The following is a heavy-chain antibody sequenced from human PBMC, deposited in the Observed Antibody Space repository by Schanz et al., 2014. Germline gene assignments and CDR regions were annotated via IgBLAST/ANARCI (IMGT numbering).Heavy chain of an antibody. CDR1: GFTFNSYA. CDR2: ISYDGNTK. CDR3: ARDLLVSHYDFWSGNDY. V-gene: IGHV3-30-3*01. Sequence: QVQLVESGGGVVQPGGSLRLSCAASGFTFNSYAFHWVRQAPGKGLEWVALISYDGNTKYYADSVKGRFTISRDNSKNTLYLQMNSLRADDTAVYYCARDLLVSHYDFWSGNDYWGKGTLVTVSS. J-gene: IGHJ4*02. D-gene: IGHD3-3*01.